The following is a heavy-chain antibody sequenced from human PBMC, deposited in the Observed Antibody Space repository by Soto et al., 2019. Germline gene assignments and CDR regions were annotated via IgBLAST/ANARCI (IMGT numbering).Heavy chain of an antibody. V-gene: IGHV5-51*01. D-gene: IGHD5-18*01. CDR3: ARQDYNYAYFDF. Sequence: GESLKSSCKGSGYSFTNYWIGWVRQMPGKGLEWMGIIYPGDSDTRYSPSFQGQVIISVDQSISTAYLQWSSLQASDTAMYYCARQDYNYAYFDFWGQGTLVTVSS. CDR1: GYSFTNYW. J-gene: IGHJ4*02. CDR2: IYPGDSDT.